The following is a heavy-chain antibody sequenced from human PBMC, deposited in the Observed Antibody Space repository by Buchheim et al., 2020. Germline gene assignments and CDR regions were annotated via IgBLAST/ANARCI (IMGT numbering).Heavy chain of an antibody. Sequence: QVQLVQSGAEVKKPGSSVRVSCKVSGGTFTSQSISWVRQAPGQGLEWMGGIIPIFGTANYAQKFQGRVTITADESTSTAYMELSSLRSEDTAVYYCARDSQGNYYYYMDVWGKGTT. CDR2: IIPIFGTA. CDR3: ARDSQGNYYYYMDV. CDR1: GGTFTSQS. J-gene: IGHJ6*03. V-gene: IGHV1-69*12. D-gene: IGHD3-10*01.